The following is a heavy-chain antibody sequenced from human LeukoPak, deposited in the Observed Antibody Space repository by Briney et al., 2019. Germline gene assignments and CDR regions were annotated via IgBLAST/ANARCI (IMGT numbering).Heavy chain of an antibody. D-gene: IGHD3-10*01. Sequence: PGGSLRLSCAASGFTFSSYWMSWVRQAPGKGLEWVSVIYSGGSTYYADSVKGRFTISRDNSKNTLYLQMNSLRAEDTAVYYCARGDDGSGSYYNWGMAFVYWGQGTLVTVSS. CDR1: GFTFSSYW. J-gene: IGHJ4*02. CDR3: ARGDDGSGSYYNWGMAFVY. CDR2: IYSGGST. V-gene: IGHV3-53*01.